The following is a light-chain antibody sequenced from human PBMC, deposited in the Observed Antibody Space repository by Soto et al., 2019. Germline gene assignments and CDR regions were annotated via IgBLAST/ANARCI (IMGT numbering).Light chain of an antibody. CDR3: YSYAGSSTFYV. CDR2: GVS. Sequence: QSALTQPASVSGSPGQSITISCTGTSSDVGSYNLVSWYQQHPGKAPKLMIYGVSKRPSGVSNRFSGSKSGNTASLTISGLQAEDEADYYCYSYAGSSTFYVFGTGTKVTVL. V-gene: IGLV2-23*02. CDR1: SSDVGSYNL. J-gene: IGLJ1*01.